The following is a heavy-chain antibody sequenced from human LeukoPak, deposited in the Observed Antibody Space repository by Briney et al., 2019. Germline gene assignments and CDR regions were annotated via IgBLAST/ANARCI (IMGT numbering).Heavy chain of an antibody. J-gene: IGHJ4*02. CDR2: IYTSGST. CDR1: GGSISSYY. V-gene: IGHV4-4*07. D-gene: IGHD6-19*01. CDR3: ARDRSAVAGGASNFDY. Sequence: KASETLSLTCTVSGGSISSYYWSWIRQPAGKGLEWIGRIYTSGSTNYNPSLKSRVTISVDTSKNQFSLKLSSVTAADTAVYYCARDRSAVAGGASNFDYWGQGTLVTVSS.